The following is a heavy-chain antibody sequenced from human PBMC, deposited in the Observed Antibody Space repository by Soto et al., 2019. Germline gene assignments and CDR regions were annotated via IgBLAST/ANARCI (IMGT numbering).Heavy chain of an antibody. CDR3: GRGAAGSGGDAFDI. V-gene: IGHV4-30-2*01. J-gene: IGHJ3*02. CDR2: IYHSGST. Sequence: PSETLSLTCAVSGGSISSGGYSWSWIRQPPGKGLEWIGYIYHSGSTYYNPSLKSRVTISVDRSKNQFSLKLSSVTAADTAVYYCGRGAAGSGGDAFDIWGQGTMVTVSS. D-gene: IGHD6-13*01. CDR1: GGSISSGGYS.